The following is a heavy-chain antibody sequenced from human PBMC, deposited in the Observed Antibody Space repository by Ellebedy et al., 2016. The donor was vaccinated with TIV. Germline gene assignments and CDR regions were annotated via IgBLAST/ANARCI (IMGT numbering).Heavy chain of an antibody. Sequence: GESLKISXVASRIAFDLYGMHWVRQAPGRGLEWVAVISFDGGNQYYADSVQGRFTTSRGNSKNTLFLQMTSLRPEDTAVYFCAKDRSKEVQWLDDPFDIWGRGTMVTVSS. CDR2: ISFDGGNQ. J-gene: IGHJ3*02. D-gene: IGHD6-19*01. CDR3: AKDRSKEVQWLDDPFDI. CDR1: RIAFDLYG. V-gene: IGHV3-30*18.